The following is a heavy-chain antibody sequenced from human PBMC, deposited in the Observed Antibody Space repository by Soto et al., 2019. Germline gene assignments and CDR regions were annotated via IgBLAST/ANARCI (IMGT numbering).Heavy chain of an antibody. V-gene: IGHV3-74*01. Sequence: GGSLRLSCAASGFTFSTYWMHWVRQVPGEGLVWVSRISPDETSTSYLDYVKGRFTISRDNARSTLYLQMNSLRVEDMAVYYCARVCGGDGCLGHAQWGQGTLVTVSS. D-gene: IGHD2-21*01. CDR3: ARVCGGDGCLGHAQ. CDR2: ISPDETST. J-gene: IGHJ4*02. CDR1: GFTFSTYW.